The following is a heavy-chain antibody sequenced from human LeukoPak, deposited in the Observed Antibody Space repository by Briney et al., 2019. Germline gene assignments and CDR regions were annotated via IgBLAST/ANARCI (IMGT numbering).Heavy chain of an antibody. D-gene: IGHD5-18*01. CDR3: ASGGSGYSYGIDY. CDR1: GYTFTSYG. J-gene: IGHJ4*02. Sequence: GASVKVSCKASGYTFTSYGISWVRQAPGQGLEWMGGIIPIFGTANYAQKFQGRATITADESTSTAYMELSSLRSEDTAVYYCASGGSGYSYGIDYWGQGTLVTVSS. V-gene: IGHV1-69*13. CDR2: IIPIFGTA.